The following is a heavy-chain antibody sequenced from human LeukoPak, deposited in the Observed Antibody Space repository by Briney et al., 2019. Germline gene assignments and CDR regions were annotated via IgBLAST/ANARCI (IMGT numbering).Heavy chain of an antibody. D-gene: IGHD6-6*01. J-gene: IGHJ4*02. Sequence: SETLSLTCTVSGGSISSNSYYWGWIRQPPGKGLEWIGIIYYSGSTYYNPSLKSRVTIFVGTSKNQFSLKLSSVTAADTAVYYCARVLGSSCHLDYWGQGTLVTVSS. CDR1: GGSISSNSYY. CDR3: ARVLGSSCHLDY. CDR2: IYYSGST. V-gene: IGHV4-39*01.